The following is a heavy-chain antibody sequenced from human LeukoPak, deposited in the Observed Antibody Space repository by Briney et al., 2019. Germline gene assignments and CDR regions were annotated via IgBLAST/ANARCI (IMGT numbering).Heavy chain of an antibody. J-gene: IGHJ3*02. CDR1: GYTFTGYY. Sequence: ASVKVSCKASGYTFTGYYMHWVRQAPGQGLEWMGWINPNSGGTNYAQKFQGRVTMTRDTSISTAYMELSRLRSDDTAVYYCARGGTGFDIWGAFDIWGQGTMVTVSS. D-gene: IGHD3-10*01. CDR3: ARGGTGFDIWGAFDI. V-gene: IGHV1-2*02. CDR2: INPNSGGT.